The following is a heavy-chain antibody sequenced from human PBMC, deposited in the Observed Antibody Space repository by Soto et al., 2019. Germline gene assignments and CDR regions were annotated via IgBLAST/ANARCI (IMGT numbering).Heavy chain of an antibody. V-gene: IGHV4-30-4*01. J-gene: IGHJ4*02. CDR1: GASISSGDYF. CDR2: IYYSGTT. D-gene: IGHD2-15*01. CDR3: ARDVLGCFSDGYFDS. Sequence: QVQLQESGPGLVKPSQTLSLSCAVSGASISSGDYFWSWIRQPPGKGLEWIAYIYYSGTTYYSPSLKRRVNISMDTSTNHSSRKLSTVTPADTAVYYCARDVLGCFSDGYFDSWGQGPLVTVSS.